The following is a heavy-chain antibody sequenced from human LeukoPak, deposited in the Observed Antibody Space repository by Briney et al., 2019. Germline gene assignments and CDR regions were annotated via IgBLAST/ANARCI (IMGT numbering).Heavy chain of an antibody. Sequence: GGSLRLSCAASGFTVSSNYMSWVRQAPGKGLEWVSVIYSGGSTYYADSVRGRFTISRDNSKNTLYLQMNSLRAEDTAVYYCARDMDSSSSEYWGQGTLVTVSS. V-gene: IGHV3-53*01. CDR3: ARDMDSSSSEY. CDR2: IYSGGST. CDR1: GFTVSSNY. D-gene: IGHD6-6*01. J-gene: IGHJ4*02.